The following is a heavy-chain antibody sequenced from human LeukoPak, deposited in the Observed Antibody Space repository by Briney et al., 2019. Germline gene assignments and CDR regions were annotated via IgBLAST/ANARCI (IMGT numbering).Heavy chain of an antibody. CDR1: GFTFSSYS. D-gene: IGHD1-26*01. CDR3: AKESQLSYSGTFYIDY. CDR2: ISSSSSYV. J-gene: IGHJ4*02. V-gene: IGHV3-21*01. Sequence: PGGSLRLSCAASGFTFSSYSMNWVRQAPGKGLEWVSFISSSSSYVYYADSVKGRFTVSRDNAKNSLYLQMNSLRAEDTAVYYCAKESQLSYSGTFYIDYWGQGTLVTVSS.